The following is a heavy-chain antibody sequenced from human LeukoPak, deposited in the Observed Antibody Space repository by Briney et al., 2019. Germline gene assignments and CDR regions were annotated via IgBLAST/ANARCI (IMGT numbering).Heavy chain of an antibody. CDR3: ATRGVSAPPGPYYYYGMDV. CDR1: GYTFTGYH. J-gene: IGHJ6*02. D-gene: IGHD3-10*01. Sequence: ASVKVSCKASGYTFTGYHMHWVRQAPGQGLEWMGWINPNSGGTNYAQKFQGRVTMTRDTSISTAYMELSRLRSDDTAVYYCATRGVSAPPGPYYYYGMDVWGQGTTVTVSS. V-gene: IGHV1-2*02. CDR2: INPNSGGT.